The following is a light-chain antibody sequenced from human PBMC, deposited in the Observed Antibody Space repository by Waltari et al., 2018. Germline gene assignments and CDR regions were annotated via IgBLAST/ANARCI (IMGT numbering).Light chain of an antibody. CDR1: QSLTKRY. Sequence: VLTQSPGTLSLSPGERVTLSCRASQSLTKRYLAWYQQKPGQAPRLLIYGASSRAAGIQDRFSGSGSGTDFTLTISRLEPEDFAVYYCQQYGSSILYTFGQGTKLEIK. CDR3: QQYGSSILYT. J-gene: IGKJ2*01. CDR2: GAS. V-gene: IGKV3-20*01.